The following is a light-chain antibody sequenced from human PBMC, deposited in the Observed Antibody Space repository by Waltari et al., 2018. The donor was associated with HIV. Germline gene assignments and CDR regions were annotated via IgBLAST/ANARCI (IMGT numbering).Light chain of an antibody. V-gene: IGLV2-14*01. Sequence: QSALTQPASVSGSPGQSITISSTVTSSDVCGHHYVSWYQQPRGKAPKLLIYDVSNRPSGVSNRFAGSKSGNTASMTISGLQAEDEADYYCNSYRSSTTPCVFGTGTKVTVL. J-gene: IGLJ1*01. CDR2: DVS. CDR3: NSYRSSTTPCV. CDR1: SSDVCGHHY.